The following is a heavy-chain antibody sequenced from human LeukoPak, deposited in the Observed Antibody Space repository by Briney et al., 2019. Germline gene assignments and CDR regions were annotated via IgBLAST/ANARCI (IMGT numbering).Heavy chain of an antibody. J-gene: IGHJ3*02. D-gene: IGHD2-15*01. CDR2: ISGSGSNI. Sequence: RTGGSLRLSCAASGFTFSSYEMNWVRQAPGKGLEWVSYISGSGSNIYYADSVKGRFTISRDNAKNSLYLQMNSLRAEDTAVYYCARDRLAYGAFEIWGQGTMVTVSS. CDR1: GFTFSSYE. V-gene: IGHV3-48*03. CDR3: ARDRLAYGAFEI.